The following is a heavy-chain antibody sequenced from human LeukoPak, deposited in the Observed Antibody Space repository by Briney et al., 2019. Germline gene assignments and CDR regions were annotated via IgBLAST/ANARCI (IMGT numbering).Heavy chain of an antibody. Sequence: GRSLRLSCAASGFTFSSYGMHWVRRPPGKWLEWVAVISYDGINKYHADSVKGRFTISRDNSKNTLYLQMNSLRAEDTALYYCANLYGDSGLDYWGQGTLVTVSS. CDR2: ISYDGINK. D-gene: IGHD4-17*01. CDR1: GFTFSSYG. V-gene: IGHV3-30*18. CDR3: ANLYGDSGLDY. J-gene: IGHJ4*02.